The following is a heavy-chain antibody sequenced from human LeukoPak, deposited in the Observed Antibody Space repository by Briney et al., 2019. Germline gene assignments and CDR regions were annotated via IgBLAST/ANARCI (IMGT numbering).Heavy chain of an antibody. D-gene: IGHD2-2*01. V-gene: IGHV1-2*02. Sequence: ASVKVSCKASGYTFTGYYMHWVRQAPGQGLEWMGWINPNSGGTNYAQKFQGRVTMTRDTSISTAYMELSRLRSEDTAVYYCATGSKVVPAAMDYWGQGTLVTVSS. CDR2: INPNSGGT. CDR3: ATGSKVVPAAMDY. J-gene: IGHJ4*02. CDR1: GYTFTGYY.